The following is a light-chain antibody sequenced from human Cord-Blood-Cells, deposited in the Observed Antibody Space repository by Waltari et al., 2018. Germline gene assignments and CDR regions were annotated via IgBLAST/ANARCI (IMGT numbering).Light chain of an antibody. CDR1: SSDVGRYNL. CDR3: CSYAGSSTSWV. J-gene: IGLJ3*02. Sequence: QSALTQPASVSGSHGQSITISCTGTSSDVGRYNLVSWYQQHPGKAPKLMIYEGSKRPSGVSNRFSGSKSGNTASLTISGLQAEDEADYYCCSYAGSSTSWVFGGGTKLTVL. V-gene: IGLV2-23*01. CDR2: EGS.